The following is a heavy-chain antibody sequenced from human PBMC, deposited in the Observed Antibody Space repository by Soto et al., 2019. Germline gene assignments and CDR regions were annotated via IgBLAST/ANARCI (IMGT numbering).Heavy chain of an antibody. CDR1: GDSIRSGDYF. CDR3: VRCRLRGRWYFDL. CDR2: FSAGDTT. J-gene: IGHJ2*01. V-gene: IGHV4-39*02. D-gene: IGHD3-10*01. Sequence: QLQESGPGLVKPSETLSVTCTVYGDSIRSGDYFWGWVRQTPGKALEWIGSFSAGDTTYYNPSLMTPVTIHVDTSQNHFSLNVPSGTAADAAFYCCVRCRLRGRWYFDLWGRGTLLTVSS.